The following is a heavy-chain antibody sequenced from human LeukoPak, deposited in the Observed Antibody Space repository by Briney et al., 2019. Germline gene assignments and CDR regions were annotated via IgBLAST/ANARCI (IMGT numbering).Heavy chain of an antibody. CDR2: IKQDGSEK. CDR1: GFTFTTYW. V-gene: IGHV3-7*04. J-gene: IGHJ5*02. D-gene: IGHD6-13*01. Sequence: GGSLRLSCAASGFTFTTYWMSWVRQAPGKGLEWVANIKQDGSEKYYMESVKGRFTISRDNAKNSLYLQMSSLRAEDTAVYYCARVAAAVPDQWGQGTLVTVSS. CDR3: ARVAAAVPDQ.